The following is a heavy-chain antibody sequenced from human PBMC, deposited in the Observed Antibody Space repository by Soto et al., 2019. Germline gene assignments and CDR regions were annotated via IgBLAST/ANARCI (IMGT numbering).Heavy chain of an antibody. J-gene: IGHJ6*02. Sequence: ASVKVSCKASGYTFTGYYIHWVRQAPGQGLEWMGWINPNSGDTNYPQNFQGRVTMTRDTSISTAYMDLNSLISEDTAVYYCATLVGVVPSRYYNGMGVWGQGNTVTVSS. CDR3: ATLVGVVPSRYYNGMGV. CDR1: GYTFTGYY. V-gene: IGHV1-2*02. D-gene: IGHD3-3*01. CDR2: INPNSGDT.